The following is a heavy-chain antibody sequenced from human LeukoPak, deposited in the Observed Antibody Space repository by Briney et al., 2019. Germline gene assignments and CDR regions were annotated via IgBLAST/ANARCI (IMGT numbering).Heavy chain of an antibody. CDR1: GFTFSSYS. CDR2: ISSSSSYI. CDR3: ARLVAVYSSVIDY. J-gene: IGHJ4*02. D-gene: IGHD2-8*02. V-gene: IGHV3-21*01. Sequence: AGGSLRLSCAASGFTFSSYSMTWVRQAPGKGLEWVSSISSSSSYIYYADSVKGRFTISRDNAKNSLYLQMNSLRAEDTAVYYFARLVAVYSSVIDYWGQGTLVTVSS.